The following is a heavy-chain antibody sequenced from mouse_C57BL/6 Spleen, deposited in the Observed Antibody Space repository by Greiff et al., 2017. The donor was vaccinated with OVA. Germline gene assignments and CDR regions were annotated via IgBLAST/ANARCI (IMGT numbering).Heavy chain of an antibody. CDR3: ARRDYDGPYCFDY. CDR1: GYTFTSYW. V-gene: IGHV1-64*01. J-gene: IGHJ2*01. Sequence: VQLQQPGAELVKPGASVTLSCTASGYTFTSYWMHWVKQRPGQGLEWIGMIHPNSGSTNYNEKFKSKATLTVDKSSSTAYMQLSSLTSESSAVYDCARRDYDGPYCFDYWGQGTTLTVSS. CDR2: IHPNSGST. D-gene: IGHD2-4*01.